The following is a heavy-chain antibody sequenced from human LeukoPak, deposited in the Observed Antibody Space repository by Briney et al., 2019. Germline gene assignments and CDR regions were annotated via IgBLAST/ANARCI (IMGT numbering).Heavy chain of an antibody. CDR3: ARSITMIRGPQSGWFDP. CDR2: IYYSGST. D-gene: IGHD3-10*01. CDR1: GGSISSYY. Sequence: KPSETLSLTCTVSGGSISSYYWSWVRQPPGKGLEWIGYIYYSGSTNFNPSLKSRVTISIDTSKNQFSLKLSSVPAADTAVYYCARSITMIRGPQSGWFDPWGQGTLVTVSS. J-gene: IGHJ5*02. V-gene: IGHV4-59*01.